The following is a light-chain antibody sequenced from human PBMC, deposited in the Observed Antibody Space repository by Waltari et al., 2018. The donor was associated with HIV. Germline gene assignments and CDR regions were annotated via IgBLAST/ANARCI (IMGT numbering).Light chain of an antibody. Sequence: QSALTQPASVSGSPGQSITISCTGTNSDVGNYNLFSWHRQHPDKAPTLLILEVTRRPSGVSDRFAGAKSGNTASLTISGLQAEDEADYYCCSYAGSDTLVFGGGTKLTVL. CDR3: CSYAGSDTLV. CDR2: EVT. J-gene: IGLJ3*02. V-gene: IGLV2-23*02. CDR1: NSDVGNYNL.